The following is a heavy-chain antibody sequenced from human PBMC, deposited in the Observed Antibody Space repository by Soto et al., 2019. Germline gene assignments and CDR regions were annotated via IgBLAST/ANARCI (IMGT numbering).Heavy chain of an antibody. Sequence: PSETLSLTCTVSGGSISSYYWNWIRQPPGKGLEWIGYISCSGSTNYNPSLKSRVTISVDTSKNQFSLKLSSVTAADTAVYYCAREGVSSTWYYYYAMDVWGQGTTVTVSS. CDR2: ISCSGST. CDR3: AREGVSSTWYYYYAMDV. J-gene: IGHJ6*02. D-gene: IGHD6-13*01. CDR1: GGSISSYY. V-gene: IGHV4-59*01.